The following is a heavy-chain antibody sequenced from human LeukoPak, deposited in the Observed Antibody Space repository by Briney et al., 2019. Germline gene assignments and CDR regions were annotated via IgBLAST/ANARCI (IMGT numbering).Heavy chain of an antibody. CDR1: GFTFSDHY. CDR2: IRDKAHSYTT. Sequence: GGSLRLPCAASGFTFSDHYLDWVRQAPGKGLEWVGRIRDKAHSYTTEYAASVKGRFAISRDDSKNSLYLQMNSLKTEDTAVYYCTTPTGDLWFDPWGQGTLVTVSS. D-gene: IGHD1-1*01. V-gene: IGHV3-72*01. CDR3: TTPTGDLWFDP. J-gene: IGHJ5*02.